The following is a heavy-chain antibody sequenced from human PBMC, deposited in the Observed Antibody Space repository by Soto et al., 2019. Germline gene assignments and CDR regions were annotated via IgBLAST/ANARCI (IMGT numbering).Heavy chain of an antibody. D-gene: IGHD5-18*01. CDR1: GGSIRTGGYY. Sequence: SETLSLTCTVSGGSIRTGGYYWSWVRQNPRRGLEWIGNIYYSGNTYYNPSLKSRLTISVDTSKNQFSLNLSSVTAADTAVYYCARDRLMATAGTARHYFGLDVWGQGTTVTVSS. V-gene: IGHV4-31*03. CDR3: ARDRLMATAGTARHYFGLDV. CDR2: IYYSGNT. J-gene: IGHJ6*02.